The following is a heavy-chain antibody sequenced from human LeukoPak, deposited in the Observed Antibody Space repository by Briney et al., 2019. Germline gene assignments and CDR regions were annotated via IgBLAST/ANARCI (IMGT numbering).Heavy chain of an antibody. V-gene: IGHV4-59*08. J-gene: IGHJ4*02. CDR1: GGSMSPYH. Sequence: SETLSLTCTVSGGSMSPYHWGWIRQPPGKGLEWTGYIYYSGSTNYNPSLNSRVTISVETSKNQFSLRLSSVTAADTAIYYGARAVSGRFDYWGQGTLVTVSS. D-gene: IGHD6-19*01. CDR2: IYYSGST. CDR3: ARAVSGRFDY.